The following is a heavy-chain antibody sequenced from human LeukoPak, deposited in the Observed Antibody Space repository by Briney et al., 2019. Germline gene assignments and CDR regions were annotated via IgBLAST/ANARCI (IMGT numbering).Heavy chain of an antibody. CDR1: GFTFRNYV. D-gene: IGHD3-10*01. J-gene: IGHJ4*02. V-gene: IGHV3-30-3*01. CDR3: AREGYYGSGSPPSLYFDY. CDR2: TSSDLNVK. Sequence: PGGSLRLSCAASGFTFRNYVIHWVRQAPGKGLEWVAVTSSDLNVKLYADSVKGRITISRDNSRSTLYLQMNSLRPEDTAIYCCAREGYYGSGSPPSLYFDYWGQGTLVTVSS.